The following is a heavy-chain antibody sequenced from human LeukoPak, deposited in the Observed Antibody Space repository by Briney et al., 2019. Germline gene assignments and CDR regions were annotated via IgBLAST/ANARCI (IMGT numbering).Heavy chain of an antibody. V-gene: IGHV4-61*02. Sequence: PSETLSLTCTVSGGSISSGSYYWSWIRQPAGKGLEWIGRIYTSGSTNYNPSLKSRVTISVDTSKNQFSLKLSSVTAADTAVYYCAIPGYSSSWYAFDIWGQGTMVTVSS. CDR3: AIPGYSSSWYAFDI. CDR1: GGSISSGSYY. D-gene: IGHD6-13*01. J-gene: IGHJ3*02. CDR2: IYTSGST.